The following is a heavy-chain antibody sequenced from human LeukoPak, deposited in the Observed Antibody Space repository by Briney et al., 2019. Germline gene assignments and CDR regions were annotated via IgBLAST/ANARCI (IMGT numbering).Heavy chain of an antibody. CDR2: IYTSGST. J-gene: IGHJ4*02. CDR3: ARGTIVGATPFDY. Sequence: SETLSLTCAVYGGSFSGYYWSWIRQPAGKGLEWIGRIYTSGSTNYNPSLKSRVTMSVDTSKNQFSLKLSSVTAADTAVYYCARGTIVGATPFDYWGQGTLVTVSS. D-gene: IGHD1-26*01. V-gene: IGHV4-59*10. CDR1: GGSFSGYY.